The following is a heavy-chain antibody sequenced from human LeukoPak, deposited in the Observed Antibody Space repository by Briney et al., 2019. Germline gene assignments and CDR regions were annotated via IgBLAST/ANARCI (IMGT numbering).Heavy chain of an antibody. J-gene: IGHJ4*02. CDR3: TPSDILTGYHSGGY. CDR1: GFTFSNAW. V-gene: IGHV3-15*01. CDR2: IKSKTDGGTT. D-gene: IGHD3-9*01. Sequence: GGSLRLSCAASGFTFSNAWMSWVRQAPGKGLEWVGRIKSKTDGGTTDYAAPGKGRFTISRDDSKNTLYLQMNSLKTEDTAVYYCTPSDILTGYHSGGYWGQGTLVTVSS.